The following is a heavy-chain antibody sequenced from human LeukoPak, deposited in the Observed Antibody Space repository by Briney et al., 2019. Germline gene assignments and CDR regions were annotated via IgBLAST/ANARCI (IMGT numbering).Heavy chain of an antibody. J-gene: IGHJ4*02. CDR3: VRNVNGLYGY. CDR2: ISSSGDTK. Sequence: LSLTCTVSGGXISSYYCNWVRQAPGKGLEWISYISSSGDTKYYADSVKGRFTISRDNAKNSLSLQMNSLRAEDTAIYYCVRNVNGLYGYWGQGTLVTISS. D-gene: IGHD2-8*01. V-gene: IGHV3-48*03. CDR1: GGXISSYY.